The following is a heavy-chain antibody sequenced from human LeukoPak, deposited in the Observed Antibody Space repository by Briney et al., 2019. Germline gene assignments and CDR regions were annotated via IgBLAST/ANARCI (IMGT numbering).Heavy chain of an antibody. CDR1: GFTFSSYS. CDR3: ARGRPYYDSSGYIYFDY. V-gene: IGHV3-21*01. Sequence: GGSLRLSCAASGFTFSSYSMNWVRQAPGKGLEWVSSISSSSSYIYYADSVKGRFTISRDNAKNSLYLQMNSLRAEDTAVYYCARGRPYYDSSGYIYFDYWGQGTLVTVSS. CDR2: ISSSSSYI. J-gene: IGHJ4*02. D-gene: IGHD3-22*01.